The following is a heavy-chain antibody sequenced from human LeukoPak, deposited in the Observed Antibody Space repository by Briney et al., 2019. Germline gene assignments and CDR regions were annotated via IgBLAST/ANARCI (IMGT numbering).Heavy chain of an antibody. Sequence: GGSLRLSCTASGFSFSSYAMSWVRQAPGKGLEWVAVIWYDGSNKYYADSVKGRFTISRDNSKNTLYLQMNSLRAEDTAVYYCARDKSLSSGWYDYWGQGTLVTVSS. D-gene: IGHD6-19*01. CDR3: ARDKSLSSGWYDY. V-gene: IGHV3-33*07. CDR2: IWYDGSNK. CDR1: GFSFSSYA. J-gene: IGHJ4*02.